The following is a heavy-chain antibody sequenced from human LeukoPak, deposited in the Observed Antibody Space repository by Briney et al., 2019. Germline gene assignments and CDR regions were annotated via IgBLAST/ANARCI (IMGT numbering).Heavy chain of an antibody. CDR2: ISGSGGST. V-gene: IGHV3-23*01. D-gene: IGHD3-22*01. J-gene: IGHJ4*02. CDR3: AKDVSMIVVVSPFDY. Sequence: PGGSLRLSCAASGFTFSSYAMSWVRQAPGKGLEWVSAISGSGGSTYYADSVKGRFTISRDNSKNTLYLQMNSLRAEDTAVYYCAKDVSMIVVVSPFDYWGQGTLVTVSS. CDR1: GFTFSSYA.